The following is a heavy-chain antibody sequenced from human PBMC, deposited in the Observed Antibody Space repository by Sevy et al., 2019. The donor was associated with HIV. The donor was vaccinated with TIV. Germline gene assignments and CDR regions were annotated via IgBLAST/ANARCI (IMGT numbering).Heavy chain of an antibody. CDR2: ISGNSAAI. Sequence: GGSLRLSCAASGFTFSIYSMNWVRQAPGKGLEWISYISGNSAAIYYADSVKGRFTVSRDNDNDALYLQLNSLRYDDTALYYCARGPDCGGDCDIGFYYPLDVWGQGTTVTVSS. CDR1: GFTFSIYS. CDR3: ARGPDCGGDCDIGFYYPLDV. J-gene: IGHJ6*02. D-gene: IGHD2-21*02. V-gene: IGHV3-48*02.